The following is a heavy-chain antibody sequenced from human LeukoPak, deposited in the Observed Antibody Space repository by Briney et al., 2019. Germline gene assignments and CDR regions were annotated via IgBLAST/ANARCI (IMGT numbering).Heavy chain of an antibody. D-gene: IGHD4-17*01. Sequence: ASVKVSCKASGYTFTGYYMHWVRQAPGQGLEWMGLINPNSGGTNYAQKFQGRVTMTRDTSISTAYMELSRLRSDDTAVYYCARDGMTTVTTHAFDIWGQGTMVTVSS. V-gene: IGHV1-2*02. CDR3: ARDGMTTVTTHAFDI. CDR1: GYTFTGYY. J-gene: IGHJ3*02. CDR2: INPNSGGT.